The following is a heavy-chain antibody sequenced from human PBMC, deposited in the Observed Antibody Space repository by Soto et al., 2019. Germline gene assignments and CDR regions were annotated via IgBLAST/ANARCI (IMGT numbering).Heavy chain of an antibody. Sequence: VLLLQSGGGLVQPGGSLRLSCAASGFTFSTSAMAWVRQPPGKGLEWVSTVSGGGDHTYYADPVKGWSTISRDASTNTLYLQMDRLRVEDTAVYYCAKSGFADLDYWGQGALVTVSS. CDR3: AKSGFADLDY. J-gene: IGHJ1*01. D-gene: IGHD1-26*01. CDR1: GFTFSTSA. CDR2: VSGGGDHT. V-gene: IGHV3-23*01.